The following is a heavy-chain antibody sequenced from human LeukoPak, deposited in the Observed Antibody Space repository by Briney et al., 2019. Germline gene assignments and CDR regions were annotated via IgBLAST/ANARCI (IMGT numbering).Heavy chain of an antibody. CDR1: GYTFTSYG. J-gene: IGHJ4*02. Sequence: ASVKVSCKASGYTFTSYGISWVRQAPGQGLEWMGWISAYNGNTNYAQKLQGRVTMTTDTSTSTAYMELRSLRSDDTAVYYCARAPHYYDSSGPVDYWGQGTLVTVSS. V-gene: IGHV1-18*01. CDR3: ARAPHYYDSSGPVDY. D-gene: IGHD3-22*01. CDR2: ISAYNGNT.